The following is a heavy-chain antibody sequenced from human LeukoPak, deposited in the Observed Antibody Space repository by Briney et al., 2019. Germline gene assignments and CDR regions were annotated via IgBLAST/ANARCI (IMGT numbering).Heavy chain of an antibody. CDR2: IRSKAYGGTT. V-gene: IGHV3-49*04. Sequence: GGSLRLSCAASGFTFSSYWMSWVRQAPGKGLEWVGFIRSKAYGGTTEYAASVKGRFTISRNDSKSIAYLQMNSLKTEDTAVYYCTRERGYFDYWGQGTLVTVSS. CDR3: TRERGYFDY. CDR1: GFTFSSYW. D-gene: IGHD3-16*01. J-gene: IGHJ4*02.